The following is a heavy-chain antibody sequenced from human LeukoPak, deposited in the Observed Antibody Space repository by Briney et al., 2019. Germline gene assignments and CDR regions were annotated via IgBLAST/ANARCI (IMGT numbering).Heavy chain of an antibody. V-gene: IGHV3-48*02. CDR2: ISSSTSTI. CDR1: GFTFSSYS. CDR3: ARVNPGYSYGTDV. J-gene: IGHJ6*02. D-gene: IGHD5-18*01. Sequence: GGSLRLSCAASGFTFSSYSMNWVRRAPGKGLEWVSYISSSTSTIYYADSVKGRFTISRDNAKNSLCLQMNSLRDEDTAVYYCARVNPGYSYGTDVWGQGTTVTVSS.